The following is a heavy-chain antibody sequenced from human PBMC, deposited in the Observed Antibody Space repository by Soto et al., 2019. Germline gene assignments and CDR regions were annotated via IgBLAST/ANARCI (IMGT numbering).Heavy chain of an antibody. CDR2: INPSGGST. V-gene: IGHV1-46*01. CDR3: PRAAATRSGMDV. CDR1: GYTFTSYY. Sequence: QVQLVQSGAEVKKPGASVKVSCKASGYTFTSYYMHWVRQAPGQGLEWMGIINPSGGSTSYAQKFQGRVTMTRDTSTSTVYMELSSLRSEDTVVYYCPRAAATRSGMDVWGQGTTVTVSS. D-gene: IGHD2-15*01. J-gene: IGHJ6*02.